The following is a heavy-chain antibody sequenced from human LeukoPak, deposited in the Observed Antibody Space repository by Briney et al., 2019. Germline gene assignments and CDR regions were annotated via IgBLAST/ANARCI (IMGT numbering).Heavy chain of an antibody. Sequence: GGSLRLSCAASGFTFSSYGMHWVRQAPGKGLEWVEVISYDGSNKYYADSVKGRFTISRDNSKNTLYLQMNSLRAEDTAVYYCAKELRGYSYGLRNNWFDPWGQGTLVTVSS. CDR2: ISYDGSNK. J-gene: IGHJ5*02. CDR1: GFTFSSYG. CDR3: AKELRGYSYGLRNNWFDP. V-gene: IGHV3-30*18. D-gene: IGHD5-18*01.